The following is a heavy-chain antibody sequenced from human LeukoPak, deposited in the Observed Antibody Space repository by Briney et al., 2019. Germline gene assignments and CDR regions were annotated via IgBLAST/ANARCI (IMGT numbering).Heavy chain of an antibody. CDR2: IYPGDSVT. J-gene: IGHJ1*01. CDR3: TRHFGSPSPGVEH. V-gene: IGHV5-51*01. D-gene: IGHD3-3*01. Sequence: GESLKTLCHTPGFSFNNHWIGWVRQMPGEGLEWMGIIYPGDSVTRYSPSFEGQVTTSADKSTRTAYLQWNTLKASDTAFYYGTRHFGSPSPGVEHWGQGTPVIVSS. CDR1: GFSFNNHW.